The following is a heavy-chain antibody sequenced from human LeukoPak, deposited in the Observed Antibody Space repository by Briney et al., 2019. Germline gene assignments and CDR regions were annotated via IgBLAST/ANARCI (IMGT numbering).Heavy chain of an antibody. J-gene: IGHJ4*02. V-gene: IGHV3-23*01. CDR2: ISGSGVTT. D-gene: IGHD1-26*01. CDR1: GFTFSSYA. CDR3: AKSRGESRGASNY. Sequence: GGSLRLSCAASGFTFSSYAMNWVRQAPGKGLEWVSFISGSGVTTYYAGSVKGRFTISRDSSKNTLYLQMNSLRAEDTAVYYCAKSRGESRGASNYWGQGTLVTVSS.